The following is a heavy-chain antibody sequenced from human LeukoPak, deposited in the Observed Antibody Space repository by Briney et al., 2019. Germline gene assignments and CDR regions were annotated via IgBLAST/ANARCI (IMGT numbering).Heavy chain of an antibody. CDR3: ARVHAGDDYGDY. J-gene: IGHJ4*02. D-gene: IGHD4-17*01. CDR1: GGSISSYY. V-gene: IGHV4-59*12. CDR2: IYYSGST. Sequence: SETLSLTCTVSGGSISSYYWSWIRQPPGKGLEWIGYIYYSGSTNYNPSLKSRVTISVDTSKNQFSLKPSSVTAADTAVYYCARVHAGDDYGDYWGQGTLVTVSS.